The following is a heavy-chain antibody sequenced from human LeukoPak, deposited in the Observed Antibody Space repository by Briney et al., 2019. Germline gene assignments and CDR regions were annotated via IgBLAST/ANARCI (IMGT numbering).Heavy chain of an antibody. Sequence: GASVKVSCKASGYTFTSYDINWVRQATGQGLEWMGRMNPNSGNTGYAQKFQGRVTMTRNTSISTAYMELSSLRSEDTAVYYCARGVAVAGTGTLWFDPWGQGTLVTVSS. CDR3: ARGVAVAGTGTLWFDP. J-gene: IGHJ5*02. V-gene: IGHV1-8*01. CDR2: MNPNSGNT. CDR1: GYTFTSYD. D-gene: IGHD6-19*01.